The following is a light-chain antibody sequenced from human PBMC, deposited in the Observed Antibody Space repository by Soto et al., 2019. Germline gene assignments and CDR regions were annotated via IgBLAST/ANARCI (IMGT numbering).Light chain of an antibody. CDR3: MQALRTLT. Sequence: DIVMTQSPLSLSVTPGEPASISCRSSQSLLHSNGYNYLDWYLQKPGQSPQVLIYVGSNRASGVTERFRGSGKGTDLTLQISRVEAEDVGASYCMQALRTLTVGQGTKVDI. CDR1: QSLLHSNGYNY. CDR2: VGS. J-gene: IGKJ1*01. V-gene: IGKV2-28*01.